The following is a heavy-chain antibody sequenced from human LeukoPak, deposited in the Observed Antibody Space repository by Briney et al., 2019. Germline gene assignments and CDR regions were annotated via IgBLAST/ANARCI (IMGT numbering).Heavy chain of an antibody. CDR2: IRYDGSNK. CDR3: ARSLVDGDYFYNMDV. CDR1: GFTFSSYG. V-gene: IGHV3-30*02. Sequence: GGSPRLSCAASGFTFSSYGMHWVRQAPGKGLEWVAFIRYDGSNKYYADSVKGRFTISKDNSKNTLYLQMNSLRAEDTAVYYCARSLVDGDYFYNMDVWGKGTTVTVSS. D-gene: IGHD2-8*02. J-gene: IGHJ6*03.